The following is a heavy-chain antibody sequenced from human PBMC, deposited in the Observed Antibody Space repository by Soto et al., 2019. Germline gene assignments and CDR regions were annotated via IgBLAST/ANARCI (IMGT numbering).Heavy chain of an antibody. CDR2: ISHDTSNI. CDR1: GFTFSSYG. CDR3: ATYYGSGSYFPDHYYYGMDV. J-gene: IGHJ6*02. Sequence: GGFLRLSCAASGFTFSSYGMHWVRQAPGKGLEWVAVISHDTSNIAYADSVKGRFTISRDNAKNSLFLQMNSLRAEDTAVYYCATYYGSGSYFPDHYYYGMDVWGQGTTVTVSS. D-gene: IGHD3-10*01. V-gene: IGHV3-30*03.